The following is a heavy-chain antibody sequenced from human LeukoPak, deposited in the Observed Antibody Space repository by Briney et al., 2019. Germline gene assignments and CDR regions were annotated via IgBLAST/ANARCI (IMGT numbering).Heavy chain of an antibody. CDR2: INHSGST. CDR1: GGSFSGYY. CDR3: ARGPKNYYYYYYMDI. V-gene: IGHV4-34*01. Sequence: SETLSLTCAVYGGSFSGYYWSWIRQPPGKGREWIGEINHSGSTNYNPSLKSRVTISVDTSKNQFSLKLSSVTAADTAVYYCARGPKNYYYYYYMDIWGKGTTVTVSS. J-gene: IGHJ6*03.